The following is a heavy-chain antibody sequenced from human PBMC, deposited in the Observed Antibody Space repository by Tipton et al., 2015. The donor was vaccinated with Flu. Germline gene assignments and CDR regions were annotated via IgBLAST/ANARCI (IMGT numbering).Heavy chain of an antibody. Sequence: SLRLSCAASGFTFDDYAMHWVRQAPGKGLEWVSGISWNSGSIGYADSVKGRFTISRDNAKNSLYLQMNSLRAEDTAVYYCARPPSLYCGGDCYSPSHFDYWGQGTLVTVSS. CDR1: GFTFDDYA. J-gene: IGHJ4*02. D-gene: IGHD2-21*01. V-gene: IGHV3-9*01. CDR3: ARPPSLYCGGDCYSPSHFDY. CDR2: ISWNSGSI.